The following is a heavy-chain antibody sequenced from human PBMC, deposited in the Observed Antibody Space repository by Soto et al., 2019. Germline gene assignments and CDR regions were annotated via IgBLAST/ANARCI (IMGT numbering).Heavy chain of an antibody. V-gene: IGHV4-34*01. D-gene: IGHD4-17*01. CDR1: GGSFSGYY. J-gene: IGHJ5*02. CDR3: ARGNNGDYVGWFDP. Sequence: SETLSLTCAVYGGSFSGYYWSWIRQPPGKGLEWIGEINHSGSTNYNPSLKSRVTISVDTSKNQFSLKLSSVTAADTAVYYCARGNNGDYVGWFDPWGQGTLVTVSS. CDR2: INHSGST.